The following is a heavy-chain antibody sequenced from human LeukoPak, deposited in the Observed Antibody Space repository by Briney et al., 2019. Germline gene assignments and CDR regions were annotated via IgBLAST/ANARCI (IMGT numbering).Heavy chain of an antibody. CDR1: GGTFSNYA. V-gene: IGHV1-69*01. CDR2: ITPIFGTA. D-gene: IGHD5-18*01. CDR3: ARAQTAMVKVFDY. Sequence: SVKVSCKASGGTFSNYAINWVRQAPGQGLEWMGGITPIFGTANYAQRFQGRVTITADESTSTAYMELSRLRSDDTAVYYCARAQTAMVKVFDYWGQGTLVTVSS. J-gene: IGHJ4*02.